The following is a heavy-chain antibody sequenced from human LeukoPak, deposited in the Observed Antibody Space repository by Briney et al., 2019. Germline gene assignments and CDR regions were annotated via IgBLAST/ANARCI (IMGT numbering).Heavy chain of an antibody. J-gene: IGHJ6*03. CDR1: GYTFPRYY. D-gene: IGHD3-10*01. CDR3: PRDSNLYVGGKAYGSGSYYTCPGGYMDV. V-gene: IGHV1-46*01. Sequence: GASVPVSCMASGYTFPRYYMHWVRQPPAQGLEGMGIINHSCGSTRYAQKFQGRFTMPIDMSTSAVYIALSDLSYEDAAGCYLPRDSNLYVGGKAYGSGSYYTCPGGYMDVWGKGPTVTVSS. CDR2: INHSCGST.